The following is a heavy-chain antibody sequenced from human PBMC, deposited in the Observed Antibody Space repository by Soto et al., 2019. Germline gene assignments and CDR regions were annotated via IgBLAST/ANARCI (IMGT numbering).Heavy chain of an antibody. Sequence: LVQSGAEVTKPGSSVKVSCKASGGTFSSYAISWVRQAXGQGLEWMGGIIPIFGTANYAQKFQGRVTITADESTSTAYMELSSLRSEDTAVYYCARGRSDFWSGYYSYYGMDVWGQGTTVTVSS. D-gene: IGHD3-3*01. CDR2: IIPIFGTA. J-gene: IGHJ6*02. CDR1: GGTFSSYA. CDR3: ARGRSDFWSGYYSYYGMDV. V-gene: IGHV1-69*01.